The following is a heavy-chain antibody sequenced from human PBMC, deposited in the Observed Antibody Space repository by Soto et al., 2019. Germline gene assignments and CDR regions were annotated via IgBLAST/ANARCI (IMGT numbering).Heavy chain of an antibody. CDR3: TRVGGYYGDYPNFDY. CDR2: IYYSGST. J-gene: IGHJ4*02. V-gene: IGHV4-59*01. D-gene: IGHD4-17*01. CDR1: GSSIRPYY. Sequence: SWETLSLTCIVSGSSIRPYYWSWIRQPPGKGLEWIGNIYYSGSTNYNPSLKSRVIMSVASSKNQVSLRLNSVTAADTAVYYCTRVGGYYGDYPNFDYWGQGALVTVSS.